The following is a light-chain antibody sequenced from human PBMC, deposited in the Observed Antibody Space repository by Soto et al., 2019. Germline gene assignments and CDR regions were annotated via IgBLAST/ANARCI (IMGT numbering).Light chain of an antibody. CDR2: DAS. CDR3: QQRINGLT. Sequence: RDRQSVSSFLACDQQKPRHSPTLLIYDASNRATGIPARVSGSGAVTDFSLTISAPWREEFLVYYCQQRINGLTFGEGTKVDIK. V-gene: IGKV3-11*01. CDR1: QSVSSF. J-gene: IGKJ4*01.